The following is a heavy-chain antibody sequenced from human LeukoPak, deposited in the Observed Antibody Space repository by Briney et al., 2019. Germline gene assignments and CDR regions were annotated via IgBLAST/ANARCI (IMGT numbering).Heavy chain of an antibody. CDR2: IYHSGRT. J-gene: IGHJ4*02. V-gene: IGHV4-4*02. CDR1: GGSIISGNW. D-gene: IGHD5-12*01. Sequence: SETLSLTCAVSGGSIISGNWWSWVRQPPGKGLEWVGEIYHSGRTNYNPSLKSRVTISLDKSKNQFSLNLSSVTAADTALYYCASSDGLPPRSDSSYDVFDYWGQGTLVTVSS. CDR3: ASSDGLPPRSDSSYDVFDY.